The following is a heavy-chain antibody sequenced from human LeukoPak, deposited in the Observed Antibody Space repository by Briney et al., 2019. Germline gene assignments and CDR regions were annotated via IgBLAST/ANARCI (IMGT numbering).Heavy chain of an antibody. D-gene: IGHD3-9*01. V-gene: IGHV3-23*01. CDR3: ARILTGYYDPIPHFDY. CDR1: GFTFSNYA. Sequence: PGGSLRLSCAASGFTFSNYAMNWVRQAPGKGLEWVSAISGSGGGTYYADSVKGRFTISRDNSKNTLYLQMNSLRAEDTAVYYCARILTGYYDPIPHFDYWGQGTPVTVSS. CDR2: ISGSGGGT. J-gene: IGHJ4*02.